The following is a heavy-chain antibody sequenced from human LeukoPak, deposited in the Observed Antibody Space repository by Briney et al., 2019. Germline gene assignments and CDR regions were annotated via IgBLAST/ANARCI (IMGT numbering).Heavy chain of an antibody. J-gene: IGHJ4*02. Sequence: SETLSLTCAVHGVSFSDNYWNWIRQPPGKGLEWIGSIYYSGSTYYNPSLKSRATISVDTSKNQISLKVSSVTAADSALYFCARQRTSGSASNLRVAQIDSWGQGTLVTVSS. D-gene: IGHD3-3*01. V-gene: IGHV4-34*01. CDR3: ARQRTSGSASNLRVAQIDS. CDR2: IYYSGST. CDR1: GVSFSDNY.